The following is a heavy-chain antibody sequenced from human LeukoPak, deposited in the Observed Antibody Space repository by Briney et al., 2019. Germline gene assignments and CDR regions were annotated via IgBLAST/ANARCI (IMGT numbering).Heavy chain of an antibody. V-gene: IGHV4-34*01. CDR3: ARVGGTGWFDP. CDR2: INHSGST. Sequence: SETLSLTCAVYGGSFSGYYWSWIRQPPGKGLEWIGEINHSGSTNYSPSLKSRVTISVDTSKNQFSLKLSSVTAADTAVYYCARVGGTGWFDPWGQGTLVTVSS. D-gene: IGHD1-1*01. CDR1: GGSFSGYY. J-gene: IGHJ5*02.